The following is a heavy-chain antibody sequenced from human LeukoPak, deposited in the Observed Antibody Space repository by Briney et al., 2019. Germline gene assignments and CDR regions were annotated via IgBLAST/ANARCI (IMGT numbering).Heavy chain of an antibody. J-gene: IGHJ4*02. D-gene: IGHD1-26*01. V-gene: IGHV4-59*01. CDR1: GGSISSYY. CDR3: ARVGRAVGAYFDY. Sequence: SETLSLTCTVSGGSISSYYWSWIRQPTGKGLEWIGYIYYSGSTNYNPSLKSRVTISVDTSKNQFSLKLSSVTAADTAVYYCARVGRAVGAYFDYWGQGTLVTVSS. CDR2: IYYSGST.